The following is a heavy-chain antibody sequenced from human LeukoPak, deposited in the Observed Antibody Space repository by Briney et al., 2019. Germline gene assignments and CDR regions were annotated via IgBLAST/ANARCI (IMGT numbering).Heavy chain of an antibody. CDR2: IYYSGST. Sequence: SETLSLTCTVSGGSISSYYWSWIRQPPGKGLEWIGYIYYSGSTNYNPSLKSRVTISVDTSKNQFSLKLSSVTAADTAVYYCARSHYDFWSAFDAFDIWGQGTMVTVSP. CDR1: GGSISSYY. CDR3: ARSHYDFWSAFDAFDI. J-gene: IGHJ3*02. V-gene: IGHV4-59*01. D-gene: IGHD3-3*01.